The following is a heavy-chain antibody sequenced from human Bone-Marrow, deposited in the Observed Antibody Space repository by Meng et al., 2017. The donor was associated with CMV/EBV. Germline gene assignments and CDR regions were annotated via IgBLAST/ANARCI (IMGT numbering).Heavy chain of an antibody. J-gene: IGHJ6*02. CDR3: ARDRPLRFATYYYGMDV. V-gene: IGHV3-66*02. D-gene: IGHD3-3*01. CDR2: IYSGGST. Sequence: GRSLRLSCAASGFTVSSNYMSWVRQAPGKGLEWVSVIYSGGSTYYADSVKGRFTISRDNSKNTLYLQMNSLRAEDTAVYYCARDRPLRFATYYYGMDVWGQGTTVTVSS. CDR1: GFTVSSNY.